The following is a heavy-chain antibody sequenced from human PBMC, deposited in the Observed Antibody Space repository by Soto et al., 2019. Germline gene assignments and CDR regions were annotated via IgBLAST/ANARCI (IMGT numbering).Heavy chain of an antibody. J-gene: IGHJ6*02. CDR1: GFTFSSYG. D-gene: IGHD4-17*01. Sequence: GGSLRLSCAASGFTFSSYGMHWVRQAPGKGLEWVAVISYDGSNKYYADSVKGRFTISRDNSKNTLYLQMNSLRAEDTAVYYCAKLYGDLLYYYYGMDVWGQGTTVTVSS. V-gene: IGHV3-30*18. CDR2: ISYDGSNK. CDR3: AKLYGDLLYYYYGMDV.